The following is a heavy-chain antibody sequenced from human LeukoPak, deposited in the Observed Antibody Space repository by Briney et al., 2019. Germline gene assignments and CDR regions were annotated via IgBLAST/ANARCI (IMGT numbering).Heavy chain of an antibody. D-gene: IGHD2-15*01. V-gene: IGHV1-8*01. CDR2: MNPNSGNT. Sequence: ASVKVSCKASGYTFTSYDINWVRQATGQGLEWMGWMNPNSGNTGYAQKFQGRVTMTRNTSISTAYMELSSLRSEDTAVYYCARAAKITRLGYCSGGSCYSMAYWGQGTLVTVSS. CDR1: GYTFTSYD. CDR3: ARAAKITRLGYCSGGSCYSMAY. J-gene: IGHJ4*02.